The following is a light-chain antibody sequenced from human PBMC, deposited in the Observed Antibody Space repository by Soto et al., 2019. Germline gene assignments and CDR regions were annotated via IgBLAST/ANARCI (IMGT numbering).Light chain of an antibody. CDR2: DAS. J-gene: IGKJ4*01. CDR3: QQRINWPLT. Sequence: EIVLTQSPATLSLSPGERATLSCRASQSVSSYLAWYQQKPGQAPRLLIRDASNRATGIPARFSGSGSGTDFTLTISSLAPEDFAVYYCQQRINWPLTSGGGTKVEIK. CDR1: QSVSSY. V-gene: IGKV3-11*01.